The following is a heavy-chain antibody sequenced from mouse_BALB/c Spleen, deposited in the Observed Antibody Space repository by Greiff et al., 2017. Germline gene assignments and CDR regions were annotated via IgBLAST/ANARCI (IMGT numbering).Heavy chain of an antibody. CDR3: ARGGIYYDYGWFAY. CDR1: GFTFSDYY. Sequence: EVQVVESGGGLVKPGGSLKLSCAASGFTFSDYYMYWVRQTPEKRLEWVATISDGGSYTYYPDSVKGRFTISRDNAKNNLYLQMSSLKSEDTAMYYCARGGIYYDYGWFAYWGQGTLVTVSA. CDR2: ISDGGSYT. J-gene: IGHJ3*01. V-gene: IGHV5-4*02. D-gene: IGHD2-4*01.